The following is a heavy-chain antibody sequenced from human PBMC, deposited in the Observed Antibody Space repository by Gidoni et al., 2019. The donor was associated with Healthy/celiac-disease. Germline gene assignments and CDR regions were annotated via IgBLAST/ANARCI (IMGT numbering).Heavy chain of an antibody. CDR1: CGSYSGHY. J-gene: IGHJ4*02. D-gene: IGHD2-2*01. CDR3: ARGPTSDIVVVPAAMGETGTVYYFDY. Sequence: QVQLQQWGAGLLKPSETLSLPCAVYCGSYSGHYCSWIRQPPGKGLEWIGENNHSVSTNYSPYIKSRFTISVDTYKNQFSLKLSSVTAADTAVYYCARGPTSDIVVVPAAMGETGTVYYFDYWGQGTLVTVSS. V-gene: IGHV4-34*01. CDR2: NNHSVST.